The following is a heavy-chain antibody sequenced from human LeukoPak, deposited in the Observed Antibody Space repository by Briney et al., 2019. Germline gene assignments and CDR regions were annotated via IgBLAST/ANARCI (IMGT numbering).Heavy chain of an antibody. CDR2: ISSSSSTI. D-gene: IGHD2-2*01. Sequence: GGSLRLSCAASGFTFSSYSMNWVRQAPGKGLEWVSYISSSSSTIYYADSVEGRFTISRDNAKNSLYLQMNSLRAEDTAVYYCARRYCSSTSCCLDYWGQGTLVTVSS. CDR1: GFTFSSYS. V-gene: IGHV3-48*01. J-gene: IGHJ4*02. CDR3: ARRYCSSTSCCLDY.